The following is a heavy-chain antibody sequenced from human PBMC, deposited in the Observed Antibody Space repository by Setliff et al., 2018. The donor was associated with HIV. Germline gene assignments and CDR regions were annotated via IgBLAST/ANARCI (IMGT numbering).Heavy chain of an antibody. D-gene: IGHD3-10*01. V-gene: IGHV3-48*01. CDR1: GFTFSNYN. Sequence: RLSCAASGFTFSNYNMNWVRQAPGKGLEWISFITSTGINIYYTDSVKGRFTVSRDNARNSLYLQMDSLRVEDTAVYYCLGESSAAFDIWGQGTMVTV. J-gene: IGHJ3*02. CDR3: LGESSAAFDI. CDR2: ITSTGINI.